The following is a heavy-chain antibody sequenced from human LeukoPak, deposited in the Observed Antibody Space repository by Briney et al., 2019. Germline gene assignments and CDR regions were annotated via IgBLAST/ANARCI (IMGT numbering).Heavy chain of an antibody. CDR1: GGSISSSNW. V-gene: IGHV4-4*02. CDR3: ARDHIVGFGELRHFDY. J-gene: IGHJ4*02. CDR2: IYHSGST. D-gene: IGHD3-10*01. Sequence: SETLSLTCAVSGGSISSSNWWSWVRQPPGKGLEWIGEIYHSGSTNYNPSLKSRVTISVDKSKNQFSLKLSSVTAADTAVYYCARDHIVGFGELRHFDYWGQGTLVTASS.